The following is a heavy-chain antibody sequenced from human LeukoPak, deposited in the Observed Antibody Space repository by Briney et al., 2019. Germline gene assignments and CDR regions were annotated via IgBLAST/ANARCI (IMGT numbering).Heavy chain of an antibody. CDR2: IFPIFCTA. CDR3: ARGVVVAATNYFDY. CDR1: GGTFRSYV. V-gene: IGHV1-69*01. J-gene: IGHJ4*02. Sequence: SSVHVSCKACGGTFRSYVISWVRQAPGQGLEGMGGIFPIFCTANYAQKFQGRVTITADDSTSTAYTELSSLRSEDTAVYYCARGVVVAATNYFDYWGQGTLVTVSS. D-gene: IGHD2-15*01.